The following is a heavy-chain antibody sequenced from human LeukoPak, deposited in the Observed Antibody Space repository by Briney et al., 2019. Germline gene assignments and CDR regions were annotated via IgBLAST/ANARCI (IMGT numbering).Heavy chain of an antibody. J-gene: IGHJ4*02. CDR1: GFTFIDYD. D-gene: IGHD6-19*01. V-gene: IGHV3-13*01. CDR3: ARGGIQVSGIDEFDY. CDR2: IGIRGDT. Sequence: PGGSLRLSCAASGFTFIDYDMHWVRPVTGKGLEWVSAIGIRGDTHYSGSVKGRFTISRENAESSLYLQMNSVRAEDTAVYYCARGGIQVSGIDEFDYWGQGTLVTVSS.